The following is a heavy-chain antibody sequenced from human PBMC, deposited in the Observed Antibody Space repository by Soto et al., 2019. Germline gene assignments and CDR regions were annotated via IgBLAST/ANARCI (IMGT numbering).Heavy chain of an antibody. CDR1: GFTFSSYA. D-gene: IGHD2-15*01. CDR2: ISGSGGST. V-gene: IGHV3-23*01. CDR3: AKGPGVYCSGGSCYFYYYYYYMDV. J-gene: IGHJ6*03. Sequence: GGSLRLSCATSGFTFSSYAMSWVRQAPGKGLEWVSAISGSGGSTYYADSVKGRFTISRDNSKNTLYLQMNSLRAEDTAVYYCAKGPGVYCSGGSCYFYYYYYYMDVWGKGTTVTVSS.